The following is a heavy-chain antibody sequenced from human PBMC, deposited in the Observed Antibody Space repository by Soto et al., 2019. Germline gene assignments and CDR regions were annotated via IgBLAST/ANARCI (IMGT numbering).Heavy chain of an antibody. CDR1: GDTLSRHG. CDR2: IIPIFRIT. D-gene: IGHD1-26*01. Sequence: QEQLVQSGPEVQKPGSSVKVSCKASGDTLSRHGIGWVRQAPGQGLEWMGGIIPIFRITNYAQKFQGRLMITADESTRTAYMELSRLGSDDSAVYFCVRVRVGSIPLNYDMDVWGQGTTVTVS. J-gene: IGHJ6*02. V-gene: IGHV1-69*01. CDR3: VRVRVGSIPLNYDMDV.